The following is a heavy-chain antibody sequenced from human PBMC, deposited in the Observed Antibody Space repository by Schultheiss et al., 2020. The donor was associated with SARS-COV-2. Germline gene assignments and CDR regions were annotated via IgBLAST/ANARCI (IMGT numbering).Heavy chain of an antibody. J-gene: IGHJ5*02. CDR2: ISSSSSYI. Sequence: GESLKISCAASGFTFSSYSMNWVRQAPGKGLEWVSSISSSSSYIYYADSVKGRFTISRDNAKNSPYLQMNSLRAEDTAVYYCASNDVVVAGFWFDPWGQGTLVTVSS. V-gene: IGHV3-21*01. D-gene: IGHD2-15*01. CDR1: GFTFSSYS. CDR3: ASNDVVVAGFWFDP.